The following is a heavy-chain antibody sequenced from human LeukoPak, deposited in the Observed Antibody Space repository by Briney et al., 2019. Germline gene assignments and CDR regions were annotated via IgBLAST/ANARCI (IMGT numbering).Heavy chain of an antibody. CDR3: AKREYNFWSGYFF. D-gene: IGHD3-3*01. CDR1: GFTFSSYA. Sequence: PGGSLRLSCAASGFTFSSYAMTWVRQATGKGLEWVSSINDSGGSTYYADSVKGRFTISRDNSKNTLYLQMNSLRAEDTAVYYCAKREYNFWSGYFFWGQGTLVTVSS. CDR2: INDSGGST. V-gene: IGHV3-23*01. J-gene: IGHJ4*02.